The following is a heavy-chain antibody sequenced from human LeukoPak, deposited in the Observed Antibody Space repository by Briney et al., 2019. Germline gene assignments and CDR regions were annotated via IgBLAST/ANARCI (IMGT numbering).Heavy chain of an antibody. Sequence: PSETLSLTCTVSGGSINTNSYSWGWLRQPPGKGLEWIGYIYYSGSTNYNPSLKSRVTISVDTSKNQFSLKLSSVTAADTAVYYCAAVGAHMIGYWGQGTLVTVSS. CDR1: GGSINTNSYS. V-gene: IGHV4-61*05. J-gene: IGHJ4*02. CDR2: IYYSGST. CDR3: AAVGAHMIGY. D-gene: IGHD1-26*01.